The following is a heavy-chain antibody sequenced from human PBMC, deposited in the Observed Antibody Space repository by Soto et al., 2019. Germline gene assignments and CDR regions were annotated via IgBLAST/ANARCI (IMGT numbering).Heavy chain of an antibody. Sequence: PGGSLRLSCAASGFTVSSNYMSWVRQAPGKGLEWVSRINSDGSSTSYADSVKGRFTISRDNAKNTLYLQMNSLRAEDTAVYYCTTDSYSSITIVRFDYWGHGTLVTVSS. D-gene: IGHD2-2*01. CDR2: INSDGSST. V-gene: IGHV3-74*01. CDR3: TTDSYSSITIVRFDY. J-gene: IGHJ4*01. CDR1: GFTVSSNY.